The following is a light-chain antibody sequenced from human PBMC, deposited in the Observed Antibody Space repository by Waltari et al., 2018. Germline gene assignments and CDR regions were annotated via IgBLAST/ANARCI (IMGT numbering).Light chain of an antibody. V-gene: IGLV2-14*03. CDR1: SSDVGGYNY. CDR3: SAYISSSTLEL. Sequence: CTGTSSDVGGYNYVSSYQQHPGKAPKLMVFDVNNRPSGVSNRFSGSKSGNTASLTSSGLQAEDEADYYCSAYISSSTLELFGGGTRLTVL. CDR2: DVN. J-gene: IGLJ2*01.